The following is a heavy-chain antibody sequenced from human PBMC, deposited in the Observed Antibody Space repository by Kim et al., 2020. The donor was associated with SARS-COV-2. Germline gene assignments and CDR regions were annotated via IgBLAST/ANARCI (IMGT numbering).Heavy chain of an antibody. CDR3: ARDRNGGNYYDSSGYFSY. V-gene: IGHV1-18*01. D-gene: IGHD3-22*01. CDR1: GYTFTSYG. Sequence: ASVKVSCKASGYTFTSYGISWVRQAPGQGLEWMGWISAYNGNTNYAQKLQGRVTMTTDTSTSTAYMELRSLRSDDTAVYYCARDRNGGNYYDSSGYFSYWGQGTLVTVSS. CDR2: ISAYNGNT. J-gene: IGHJ4*02.